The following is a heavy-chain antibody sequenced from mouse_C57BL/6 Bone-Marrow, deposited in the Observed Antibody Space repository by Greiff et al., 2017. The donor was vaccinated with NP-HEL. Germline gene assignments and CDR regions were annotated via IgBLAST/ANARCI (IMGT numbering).Heavy chain of an antibody. D-gene: IGHD1-1*01. V-gene: IGHV1-53*01. Sequence: VQLQQPGTELVKPGASVKLSYKASGYTFTSYWMHWVKQRPGQGLEWIGNINPSNGGTNYNEKFKSKATLTVDKSSSTAYMQLSSLTSEDSAVYDCARWTVVATEYFDVWGTGTTVTVSS. CDR1: GYTFTSYW. CDR2: INPSNGGT. J-gene: IGHJ1*03. CDR3: ARWTVVATEYFDV.